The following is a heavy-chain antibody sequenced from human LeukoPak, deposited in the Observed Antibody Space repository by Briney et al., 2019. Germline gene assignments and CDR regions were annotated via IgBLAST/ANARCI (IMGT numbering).Heavy chain of an antibody. V-gene: IGHV4-59*11. CDR3: ARGPLNYGVVPAAPFPYYCYYYYMDV. Sequence: SETLSLTCTVSGGSISSHYWSWIRQPPGKGLEWIGYIYYSGSTNYNPSLKSRVTISVDTSKNQFSLKLSSVTAADTAVYYCARGPLNYGVVPAAPFPYYCYYYYMDVWGKGTTVTVSS. D-gene: IGHD2-2*01. J-gene: IGHJ6*03. CDR1: GGSISSHY. CDR2: IYYSGST.